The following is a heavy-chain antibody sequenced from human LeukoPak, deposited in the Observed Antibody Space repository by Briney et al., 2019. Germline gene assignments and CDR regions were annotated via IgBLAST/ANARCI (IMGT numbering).Heavy chain of an antibody. Sequence: ASVKVSCKASGYSFTGYHMHWARQAPGQGLEWMGEITPIFGAANYAQTFQGRVTITADESTSTVFMELSSLRSDDTAFYYCARNSRVASTSGLNYWGQGTLVTVSS. CDR3: ARNSRVASTSGLNY. CDR1: GYSFTGYH. J-gene: IGHJ4*02. V-gene: IGHV1-69*13. CDR2: ITPIFGAA. D-gene: IGHD4-23*01.